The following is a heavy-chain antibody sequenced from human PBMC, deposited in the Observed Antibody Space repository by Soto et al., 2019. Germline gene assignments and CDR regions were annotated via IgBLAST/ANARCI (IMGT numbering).Heavy chain of an antibody. J-gene: IGHJ6*02. V-gene: IGHV3-7*03. CDR3: AREDIVELNAMDV. D-gene: IGHD2-15*01. Sequence: GRPLRLSFAVSGLTFSNYWLSCVRQAPGKGLEWVANIKADGSEENYVDSMKGRFTISRDNAKNSLYLQMNSLRAEDTAIYYCAREDIVELNAMDVWGQGTTVNVCS. CDR2: IKADGSEE. CDR1: GLTFSNYW.